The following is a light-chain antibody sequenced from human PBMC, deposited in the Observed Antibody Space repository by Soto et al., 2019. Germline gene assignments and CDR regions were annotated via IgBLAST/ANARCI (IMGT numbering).Light chain of an antibody. V-gene: IGLV2-11*01. J-gene: IGLJ3*02. CDR1: SGDVGGYNF. Sequence: QSALTQPRSVSGSPGQSVTISCTGTSGDVGGYNFVSWYQQHAGKAPTLMIFDVSQRPSGVPDRFSGSKSGNTASLTISGLQADDEAGYYCYSYGGSYTWVFGGGTKLTVL. CDR3: YSYGGSYTWV. CDR2: DVS.